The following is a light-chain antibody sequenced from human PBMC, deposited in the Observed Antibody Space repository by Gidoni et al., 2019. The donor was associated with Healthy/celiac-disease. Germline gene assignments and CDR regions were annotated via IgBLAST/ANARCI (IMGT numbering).Light chain of an antibody. J-gene: IGKJ3*01. CDR3: QQYDKLPVT. CDR2: DAS. CDR1: QDISNY. V-gene: IGKV1-33*01. Sequence: DIQMTQSPSSLAASVGDRVTIPCQASQDISNYLNGEQQKPGKAPKLRIYDASNLETGVPSRVSGSGSGTDFTCTISSLQPEDIATYYCQQYDKLPVTFGPGTKVDIK.